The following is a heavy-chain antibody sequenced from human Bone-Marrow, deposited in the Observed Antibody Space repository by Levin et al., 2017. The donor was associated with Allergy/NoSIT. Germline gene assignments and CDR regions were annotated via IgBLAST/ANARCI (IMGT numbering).Heavy chain of an antibody. Sequence: GESLKISCPVSGFTFSIYSINWVRQAPGKGLEWVSSISSSGSDMYYVDSVKGRFTISRDNAKNSLTLQMNSLRAEDTAVYYCARGIIGEVRVAHKEAFDIWGQGTMVSVSS. CDR1: GFTFSIYS. CDR2: ISSSGSDM. CDR3: ARGIIGEVRVAHKEAFDI. V-gene: IGHV3-21*01. J-gene: IGHJ3*02. D-gene: IGHD2-8*02.